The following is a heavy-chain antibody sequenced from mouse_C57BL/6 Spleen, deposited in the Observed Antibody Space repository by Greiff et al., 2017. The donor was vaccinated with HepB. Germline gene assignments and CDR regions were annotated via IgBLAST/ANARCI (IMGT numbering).Heavy chain of an antibody. D-gene: IGHD1-1*01. CDR2: ISSGGSYT. V-gene: IGHV5-6*01. CDR3: ARRYYGSSYGLYFDV. CDR1: GFNFSSYG. J-gene: IGHJ1*03. Sequence: EVHLVESGGDLVKPGGSLKLSCAASGFNFSSYGMSWVRQTPDTRLEWVATISSGGSYTYYPDSVKGRFTISRDNAKNTLYLQMSSLKSEDTAMYYGARRYYGSSYGLYFDVWGTGTTVTVSS.